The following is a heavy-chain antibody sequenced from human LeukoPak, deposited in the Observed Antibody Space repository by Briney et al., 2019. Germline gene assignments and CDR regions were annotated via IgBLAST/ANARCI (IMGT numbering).Heavy chain of an antibody. J-gene: IGHJ4*02. V-gene: IGHV1-3*01. CDR2: INAGNGNT. D-gene: IGHD6-19*01. CDR1: GYTFTRYA. Sequence: ASVKVSCKASGYTFTRYAMHWVRQAPGQRLEWMGWINAGNGNTKYSQKFQGRVTITRDTSASTAYMELSSLRSEDTAVYYCARGSSGWPHYFDYWGQGTLVTVSS. CDR3: ARGSSGWPHYFDY.